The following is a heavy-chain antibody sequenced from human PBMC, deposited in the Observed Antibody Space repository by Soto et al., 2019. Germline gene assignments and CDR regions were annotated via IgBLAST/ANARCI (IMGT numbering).Heavy chain of an antibody. CDR3: AKEGIMGFSGYFDY. CDR2: IKQDGNEK. J-gene: IGHJ4*02. V-gene: IGHV3-7*03. D-gene: IGHD1-26*01. Sequence: GGSLRLSCAVSGFTFSDYWMSWVRQAPGKGLEWVANIKQDGNEKYYVDSVKGRFTISRDNAKNTLYLQMNSLRAEDTAVYYCAKEGIMGFSGYFDYWGQGTLVTVSS. CDR1: GFTFSDYW.